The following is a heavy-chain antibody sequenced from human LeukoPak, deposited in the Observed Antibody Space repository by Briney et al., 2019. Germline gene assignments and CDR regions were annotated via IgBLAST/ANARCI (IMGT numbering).Heavy chain of an antibody. V-gene: IGHV4-59*08. CDR3: ARHPASRSILAAPGAFDI. CDR2: IYYSRST. CDR1: GGSISSYD. D-gene: IGHD2-21*01. J-gene: IGHJ3*02. Sequence: SETLSLTCTVSGGSISSYDWSWIRQPPGKGLEWIGYIYYSRSTNYNPPLKSRVTISVATYKNQFSLKLASVTAAATAVYYCARHPASRSILAAPGAFDIWGQGTMVTVSS.